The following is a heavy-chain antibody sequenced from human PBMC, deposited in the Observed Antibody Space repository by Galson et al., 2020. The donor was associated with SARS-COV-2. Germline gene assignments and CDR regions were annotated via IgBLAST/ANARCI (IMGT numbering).Heavy chain of an antibody. CDR3: ARGEFLEFYYYGMDV. V-gene: IGHV4-61*02. CDR2: IYTSGNT. J-gene: IGHJ6*02. Sequence: SETLSLICTVSGASIRSGRYHWSWIRQPAGKGLESIGRIYTSGNTNYNPSLKSRVSISLDTSKNQFSLRLRAVTAADTAVYYCARGEFLEFYYYGMDVWGQGTTVTVSS. CDR1: GASIRSGRYH. D-gene: IGHD3-3*01.